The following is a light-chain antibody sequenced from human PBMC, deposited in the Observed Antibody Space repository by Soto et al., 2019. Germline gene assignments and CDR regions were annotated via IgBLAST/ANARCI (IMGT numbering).Light chain of an antibody. J-gene: IGKJ1*01. Sequence: IRMTQSPSSFSASTGDRVTITCRASQTISNWLAWYQQKPGKAPKLLIYKASTLKSGVPSRFSGSGSGTEFTLTISSLQPDDFATYYCQHYNSYSEAFGQGTKVDIK. CDR3: QHYNSYSEA. CDR2: KAS. V-gene: IGKV1-5*03. CDR1: QTISNW.